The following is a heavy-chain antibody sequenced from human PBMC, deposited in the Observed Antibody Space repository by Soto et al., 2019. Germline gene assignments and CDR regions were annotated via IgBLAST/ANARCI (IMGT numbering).Heavy chain of an antibody. CDR2: ISHYGNT. CDR3: ARNGDCTSGICYVGWFDP. J-gene: IGHJ5*02. Sequence: QVQLQESGPGLVEPSGILSLTCGVSGGSMRNDDWWSWVRQTPGKGLEWIGEISHYGNTNYNPSLKSRVTMSIDTSKNQFFLKVRSLTAADTAMYSCARNGDCTSGICYVGWFDPWGQGTLVSVSS. D-gene: IGHD2-2*01. V-gene: IGHV4-4*02. CDR1: GGSMRNDDW.